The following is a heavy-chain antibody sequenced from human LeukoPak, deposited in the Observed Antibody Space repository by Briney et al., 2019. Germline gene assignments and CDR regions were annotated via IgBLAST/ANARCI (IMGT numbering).Heavy chain of an antibody. CDR1: GFTFSGYG. J-gene: IGHJ4*02. D-gene: IGHD2-15*01. Sequence: PGGSLRLSCAASGFTFSGYGMHWVRQAPGKGLEGVAVISDDGNNKYYVDSVKGRFTISRDNSENTLYLQMDSLRAEDTAVYYCAGGLLGCSGGSCYPTDYWGQGTLVIVSS. CDR2: ISDDGNNK. CDR3: AGGLLGCSGGSCYPTDY. V-gene: IGHV3-30*03.